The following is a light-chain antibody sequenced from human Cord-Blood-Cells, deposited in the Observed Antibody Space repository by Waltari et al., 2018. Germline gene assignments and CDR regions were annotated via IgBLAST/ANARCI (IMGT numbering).Light chain of an antibody. CDR3: SSYTSSSTVV. CDR1: SSDVGVYNY. V-gene: IGLV2-14*01. CDR2: EVS. J-gene: IGLJ2*01. Sequence: QSALTQPASVSGSPGQSITISCTGTSSDVGVYNYVSLYQQHPGKAPKLMIYEVSNRPSGVSNRFSGSKSGNTASLTISGLQAEDEADYYCSSYTSSSTVVFGGGTKLTVL.